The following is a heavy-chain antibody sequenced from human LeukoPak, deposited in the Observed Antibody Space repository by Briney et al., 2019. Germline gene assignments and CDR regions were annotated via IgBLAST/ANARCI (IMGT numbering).Heavy chain of an antibody. D-gene: IGHD4-17*01. CDR3: ARPAAYGDYSPHFDY. CDR2: IYPGDSDT. Sequence: GESLKISCKGSGYSFTSYWIGWVRQMPGKGLEWMGIIYPGDSDTRYSPSFQDQVTISADKSISTAYLQWSSLKASDTAMYYCARPAAYGDYSPHFDYWGQGTLVTVSS. CDR1: GYSFTSYW. V-gene: IGHV5-51*01. J-gene: IGHJ4*02.